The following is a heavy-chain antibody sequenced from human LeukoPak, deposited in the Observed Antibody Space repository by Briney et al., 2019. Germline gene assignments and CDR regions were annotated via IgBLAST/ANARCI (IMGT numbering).Heavy chain of an antibody. J-gene: IGHJ5*02. CDR3: ARAVRPWFGELSHWFDP. CDR2: IYTSGST. CDR1: GGSFSGYY. V-gene: IGHV4-59*10. Sequence: SETLSLTCAVYGGSFSGYYWSWIRQPAGKGLEWIGRIYTSGSTNYNPSLKSRVTMSVDTSKNQFSLKLSSVTAADTAVYYCARAVRPWFGELSHWFDPWGQGTLVTVSS. D-gene: IGHD3-10*01.